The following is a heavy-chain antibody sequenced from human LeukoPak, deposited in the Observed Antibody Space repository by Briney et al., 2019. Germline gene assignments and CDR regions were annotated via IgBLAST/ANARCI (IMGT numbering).Heavy chain of an antibody. CDR3: ARSKDGSGFAAY. Sequence: SETLSLTCTVSGGSISDYYWNWMRQPPGKGLEWIGYIYYSGRTNYNPSLKSRVSISVDTSKNQFSLKLSSVIAADTAMYYCARSKDGSGFAAYWGQGTQVTVSS. CDR2: IYYSGRT. J-gene: IGHJ4*02. D-gene: IGHD3-22*01. CDR1: GGSISDYY. V-gene: IGHV4-59*12.